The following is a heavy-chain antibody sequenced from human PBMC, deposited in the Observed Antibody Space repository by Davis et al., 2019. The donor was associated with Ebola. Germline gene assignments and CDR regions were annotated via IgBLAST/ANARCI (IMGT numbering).Heavy chain of an antibody. D-gene: IGHD6-19*01. CDR1: GGSIGSPNYY. V-gene: IGHV4-39*01. CDR3: ARGGEALAGSQYYFFGMDV. J-gene: IGHJ6*04. Sequence: MPSETLSLTCTASGGSIGSPNYYWVWTRQSPGKGLEWIGAFYYTGTTFYNPSLESRVTISVDTSKNHFSLKLKSVTATDTATYYCARGGEALAGSQYYFFGMDVWGTGTTVTVS. CDR2: FYYTGTT.